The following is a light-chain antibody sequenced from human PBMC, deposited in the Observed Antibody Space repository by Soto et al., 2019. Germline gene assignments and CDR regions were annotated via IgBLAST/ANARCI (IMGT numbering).Light chain of an antibody. Sequence: DIQMTQSPSTLSASVGDRFTITCRASQSISSWLAWYQQKPGKAPKLLIYDASSLESGVPSRFSGRGSGTEFTLTISSLQPDDFATYFCQQSNSSPPTFGGGTKVDIK. V-gene: IGKV1-5*01. CDR2: DAS. CDR1: QSISSW. CDR3: QQSNSSPPT. J-gene: IGKJ4*01.